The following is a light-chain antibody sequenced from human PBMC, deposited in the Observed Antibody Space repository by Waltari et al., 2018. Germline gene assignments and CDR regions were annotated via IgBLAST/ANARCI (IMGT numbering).Light chain of an antibody. Sequence: QSALTQPPSASGSPGQSVPISCPGTSSDVGGYHYVSWYQQHPGKVPKLMIYEVSKRPSGVPDRFSGSKSGNTASLTVSGLQAEDEADYYCSSYAGSNNLGVFGGGTKLTVL. CDR2: EVS. CDR1: SSDVGGYHY. V-gene: IGLV2-8*01. CDR3: SSYAGSNNLGV. J-gene: IGLJ2*01.